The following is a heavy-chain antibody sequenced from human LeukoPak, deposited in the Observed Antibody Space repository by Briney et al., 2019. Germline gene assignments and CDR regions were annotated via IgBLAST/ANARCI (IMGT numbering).Heavy chain of an antibody. CDR2: ISWNSGSI. J-gene: IGHJ3*02. D-gene: IGHD2-15*01. V-gene: IGHV3-9*01. CDR1: GFTFDDYA. Sequence: GRSLRPSCAASGFTFDDYAMHWVRQAPGKGLEWVSGISWNSGSIGYADSVKGRFTISRDNAKNSLYLEMNSLRAEDTAVYYCARDSRKICSGGSCYADAFDIWGQGTMVTVSS. CDR3: ARDSRKICSGGSCYADAFDI.